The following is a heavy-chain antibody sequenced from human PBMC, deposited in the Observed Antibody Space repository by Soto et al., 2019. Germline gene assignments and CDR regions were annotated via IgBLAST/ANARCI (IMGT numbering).Heavy chain of an antibody. V-gene: IGHV5-10-1*01. CDR1: GYSFTSYW. CDR3: ARQTEGLDAFDI. J-gene: IGHJ3*02. Sequence: GESLKISCKGSGYSFTSYWISWVRQMPGKGLEWMGRIDPSDSYTDYSPSFQGHVTISADKSISTAYLQWSSLKASDTAMYYCARQTEGLDAFDIWGQGTMVTVSS. CDR2: IDPSDSYT.